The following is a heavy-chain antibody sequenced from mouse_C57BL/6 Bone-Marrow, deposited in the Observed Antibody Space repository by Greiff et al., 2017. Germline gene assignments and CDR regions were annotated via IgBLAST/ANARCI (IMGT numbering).Heavy chain of an antibody. V-gene: IGHV1-64*01. Sequence: VQLQQPGAELVKPGASVKLSCKASGYTFTSYWMHWVKQRPGQGLEWIGMIHPNSGSTNYNEKFKSKATLTVDKSSSTAYMQLSSLTSEDSAFYYCARFSHYYGSSYYAMDYWGQGTSVTVSS. D-gene: IGHD1-1*01. J-gene: IGHJ4*01. CDR1: GYTFTSYW. CDR2: IHPNSGST. CDR3: ARFSHYYGSSYYAMDY.